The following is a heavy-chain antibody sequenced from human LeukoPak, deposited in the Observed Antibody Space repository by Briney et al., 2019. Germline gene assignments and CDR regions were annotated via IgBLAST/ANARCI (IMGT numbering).Heavy chain of an antibody. V-gene: IGHV4-4*09. CDR2: IYNGGNT. Sequence: SETLSLTCTVSGVSINTYYASWIRQAPGKGLKFIGFIYNGGNTNYNPSLKSRATISVDTSNNQFSLRLTSVTAADTAMYYCAAGPWELDFWGQGTLVTVSS. J-gene: IGHJ4*02. CDR1: GVSINTYY. D-gene: IGHD1-26*01. CDR3: AAGPWELDF.